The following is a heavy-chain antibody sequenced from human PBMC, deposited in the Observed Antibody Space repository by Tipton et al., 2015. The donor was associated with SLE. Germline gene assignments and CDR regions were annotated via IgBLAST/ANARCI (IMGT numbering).Heavy chain of an antibody. CDR2: IYYSGSI. D-gene: IGHD3-10*01. CDR1: GGSISSYY. V-gene: IGHV4-59*08. J-gene: IGHJ5*02. Sequence: TLSLTCTVSGGSISSYYWSWIRQPPGKGLEWIGYIYYSGSINYNPSLKSRVTISVDTSKNQFSLKLSSVTAADTAVYYCARHGTYYGSGRVWFDPWGQGTLVPVSS. CDR3: ARHGTYYGSGRVWFDP.